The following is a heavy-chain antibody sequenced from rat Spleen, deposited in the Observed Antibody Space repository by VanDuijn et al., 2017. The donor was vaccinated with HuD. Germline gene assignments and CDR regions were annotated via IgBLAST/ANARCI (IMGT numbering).Heavy chain of an antibody. CDR2: ITNTGGST. Sequence: EVQLVESGGGLVQPGRSLKLSCAASGFTFNNYWMTWIRQAPGKGLEWVASITNTGGSTYYPDSVKGRFTISRDNAKSTLYLQMNSLRSEDTATYYCTRRGIRAYWYFDFWGPGTMVTVSS. J-gene: IGHJ1*01. CDR1: GFTFNNYW. D-gene: IGHD4-3*01. V-gene: IGHV5-31*01. CDR3: TRRGIRAYWYFDF.